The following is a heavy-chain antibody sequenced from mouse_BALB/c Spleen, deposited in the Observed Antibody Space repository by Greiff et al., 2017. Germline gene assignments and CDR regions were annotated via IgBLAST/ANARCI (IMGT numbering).Heavy chain of an antibody. J-gene: IGHJ3*01. V-gene: IGHV14-3*02. D-gene: IGHD1-1*01. CDR1: GFNIKDTY. CDR3: ARFYYYGSSYVEFAY. Sequence: VQLKQSGAELVKPGASVKLSCTASGFNIKDTYMHWVKQRPEQGLEWIGRIDPANGNTKYDPKFQGKATITADTSSNTAYLQLSSLTSEDTAVYYCARFYYYGSSYVEFAYWGQGTLVTVSA. CDR2: IDPANGNT.